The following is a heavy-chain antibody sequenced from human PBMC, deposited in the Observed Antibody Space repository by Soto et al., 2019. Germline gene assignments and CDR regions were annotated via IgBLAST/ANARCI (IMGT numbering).Heavy chain of an antibody. CDR1: GYTFTGYY. V-gene: IGHV1-2*04. J-gene: IGHJ6*02. Sequence: ASVKVSCKASGYTFTGYYLHWVRQAPGQVLEWMGWIKPNGGGTSYAQKFQGWVTMTRDTSIITAYMELSRLRSDDTAVYYCARDHILTCYYGPTGPYYFYYGMDVWGQGTTVTVSS. CDR2: IKPNGGGT. CDR3: ARDHILTCYYGPTGPYYFYYGMDV. D-gene: IGHD3-9*01.